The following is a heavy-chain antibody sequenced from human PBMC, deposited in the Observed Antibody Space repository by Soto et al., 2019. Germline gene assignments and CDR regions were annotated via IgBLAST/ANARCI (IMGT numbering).Heavy chain of an antibody. CDR1: GFSLSTRGVG. CDR3: THRSSSWYYFEY. D-gene: IGHD6-13*01. J-gene: IGHJ4*02. V-gene: IGHV2-5*02. CDR2: IYWDDDK. Sequence: QITLKESGPTLVKPTQTLTLTCTFSGFSLSTRGVGVAWIRQPPGKALEWLALIYWDDDKRYSPSLKSRLTITKDTSKNQVVLTMTNLDPVDTATYYCTHRSSSWYYFEYWGQGTLVTVSS.